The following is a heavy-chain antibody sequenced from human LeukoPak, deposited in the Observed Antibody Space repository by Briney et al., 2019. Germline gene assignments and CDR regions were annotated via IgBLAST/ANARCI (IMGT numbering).Heavy chain of an antibody. J-gene: IGHJ4*02. CDR3: TRDRGYSYGLLFDY. CDR1: GLRFGAYP. V-gene: IGHV3-49*04. Sequence: GGSLRLSCRGSGLRFGAYPVSWVRQAPGKGLEWVGLVRGENYGSTTEYAASVKGRFTISRDDSKSIAYLQMNSLKTEDTAVYYCTRDRGYSYGLLFDYWGQGTLVTVSS. D-gene: IGHD5-18*01. CDR2: VRGENYGSTT.